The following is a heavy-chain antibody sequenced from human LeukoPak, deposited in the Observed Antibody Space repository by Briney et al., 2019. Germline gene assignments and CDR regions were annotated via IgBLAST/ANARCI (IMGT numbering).Heavy chain of an antibody. V-gene: IGHV3-30*04. J-gene: IGHJ4*02. CDR1: GFTFSSYA. Sequence: PGESLRLSCAASGFTFSSYAMHWVRQAPGKGLEWVAVISYDGSNKYYADSVKGRFTISRDNSKNTLYLQMNSLGAEDTAVYYCARDGEPHGYYDSSGYHDYWGQGTLVTVSS. CDR3: ARDGEPHGYYDSSGYHDY. CDR2: ISYDGSNK. D-gene: IGHD3-22*01.